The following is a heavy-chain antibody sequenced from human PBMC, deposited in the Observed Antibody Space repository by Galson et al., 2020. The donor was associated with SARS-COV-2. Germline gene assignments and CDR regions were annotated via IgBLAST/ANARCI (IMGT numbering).Heavy chain of an antibody. D-gene: IGHD2-2*01. CDR1: GSTFTSYA. V-gene: IGHV1-3*01. Sequence: ASVTVSCKASGSTFTSYAMHWVRQDPGQRLEWMGWINAGNGKPKYSQKFQGRVTITRDTSASTAYMELSSLRSEDTAVYYCARSVVVPAAIYSYYYYMDVWGKGTTVTISS. J-gene: IGHJ6*03. CDR2: INAGNGKP. CDR3: ARSVVVPAAIYSYYYYMDV.